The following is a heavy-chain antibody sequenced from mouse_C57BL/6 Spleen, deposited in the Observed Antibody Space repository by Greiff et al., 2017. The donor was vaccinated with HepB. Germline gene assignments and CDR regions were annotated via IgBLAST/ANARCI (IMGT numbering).Heavy chain of an antibody. CDR2: ISSGSSTI. J-gene: IGHJ3*01. CDR1: GFTFSDYG. D-gene: IGHD3-2*02. V-gene: IGHV5-17*01. Sequence: EVHLVESGGGLVKPGGSLKLSCAASGFTFSDYGMHWVRQAPEKGLEWVAYISSGSSTIYYADTVKGRFTISRDNAKNTLFLQMTSLRSEDTAMYYCARSSSTAQATPAWFAYWGQGTLVTVSA. CDR3: ARSSSTAQATPAWFAY.